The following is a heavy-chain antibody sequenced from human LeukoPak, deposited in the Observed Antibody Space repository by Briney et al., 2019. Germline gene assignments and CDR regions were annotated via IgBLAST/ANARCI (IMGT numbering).Heavy chain of an antibody. CDR2: IYYSGST. CDR3: GREFGGGRCYPARMDV. CDR1: GGSIRSYH. V-gene: IGHV4-59*01. J-gene: IGHJ6*02. Sequence: TSETLSLTCTVSGGSIRSYHWSWIRQPPGKGLEWIGYIYYSGSTNSNPSLKSRVTISLDTSKNQFSLKLSSVTAADTAVYYCGREFGGGRCYPARMDVGGQGTTVTVSS. D-gene: IGHD2-15*01.